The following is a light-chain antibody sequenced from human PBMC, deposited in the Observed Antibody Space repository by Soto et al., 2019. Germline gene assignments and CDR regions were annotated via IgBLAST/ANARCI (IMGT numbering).Light chain of an antibody. V-gene: IGKV3-15*01. CDR2: DTS. Sequence: EIVMTQSPATLSVSPGERATLSCRASQSVSSNLAWYQQKPGQAPRLLIYDTSTRATGIPARFSGSGSGTEFTLTISSLQSEDFAVYYCQQYGSSLITFGQGTRLEI. CDR1: QSVSSN. J-gene: IGKJ5*01. CDR3: QQYGSSLIT.